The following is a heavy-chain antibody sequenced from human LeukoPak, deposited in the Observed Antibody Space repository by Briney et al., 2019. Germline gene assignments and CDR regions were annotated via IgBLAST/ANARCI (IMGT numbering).Heavy chain of an antibody. CDR3: AKDRWSSGWYVYYYGMDV. D-gene: IGHD6-19*01. CDR2: ISYDGSNK. V-gene: IGHV3-30*18. Sequence: PGGSLRLSCAASGFTFSSYGMHWVRQAPGKGLEWVAVISYDGSNKYYADSVKGRFTISRDNSKNTLYLQMNSLRAEDTAVYYCAKDRWSSGWYVYYYGMDVWGQGTTVTVSS. J-gene: IGHJ6*02. CDR1: GFTFSSYG.